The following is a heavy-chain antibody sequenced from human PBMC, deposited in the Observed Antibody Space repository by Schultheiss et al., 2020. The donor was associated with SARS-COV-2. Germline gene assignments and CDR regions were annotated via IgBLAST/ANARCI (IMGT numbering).Heavy chain of an antibody. D-gene: IGHD2-15*01. J-gene: IGHJ6*03. CDR2: INPNSGGT. Sequence: GESLKISCKASGYTFTGYYMHWVRQAPGQGLEWMGWINPNSGGTYSAQKFQGRVTMTRDTSISTAYMELSGLRSDDTAVYYCARDSGFSGDIVVVSPDSYYYYMDVWGKGTTVTVSS. V-gene: IGHV1-2*02. CDR3: ARDSGFSGDIVVVSPDSYYYYMDV. CDR1: GYTFTGYY.